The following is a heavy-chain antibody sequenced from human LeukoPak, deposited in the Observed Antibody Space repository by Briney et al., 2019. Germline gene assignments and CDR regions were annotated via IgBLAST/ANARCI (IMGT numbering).Heavy chain of an antibody. CDR3: ASRGYSYGTNWFDP. V-gene: IGHV1-69*04. CDR1: GGTFSSYA. D-gene: IGHD5-18*01. Sequence: ASVKVSCKASGGTFSSYAISWVRQAPGQGLEWMGRIIPILGIANYAQKFQGRVTITADKSTSTAYMELSSLRSEDTAVYYCASRGYSYGTNWFDPWGQGTLVTVSS. CDR2: IIPILGIA. J-gene: IGHJ5*02.